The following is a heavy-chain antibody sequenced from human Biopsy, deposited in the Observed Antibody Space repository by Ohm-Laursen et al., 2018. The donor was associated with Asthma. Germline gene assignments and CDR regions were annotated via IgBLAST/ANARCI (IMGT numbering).Heavy chain of an antibody. V-gene: IGHV3-30-3*01. D-gene: IGHD6-13*01. CDR1: GRHFVSYN. Sequence: SCSASGRHFVSYNMPWARQAPGKGLEWVAVITFDGSTQHYGDSVKGRFTISRDNSKNMLFLQMNSLRAEDTAVYYCLRDTLGYYFDIWGQGTQVTVSS. J-gene: IGHJ4*02. CDR2: ITFDGSTQ. CDR3: LRDTLGYYFDI.